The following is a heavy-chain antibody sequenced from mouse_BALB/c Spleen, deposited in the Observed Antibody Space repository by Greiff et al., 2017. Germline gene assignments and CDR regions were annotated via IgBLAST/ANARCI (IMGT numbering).Heavy chain of an antibody. CDR1: GFTFSSYA. Sequence: EVQVVESGGGLVKPGGSLKLSCAASGFTFSSYAMSWVRQTPEKRLEWVASISSGGSTYYPDSVKGRFTISRDNARNILYLQMSSLRSEDTAMYYCARGSTAGYLAYWGQGTLVTVSA. V-gene: IGHV5-6-5*01. J-gene: IGHJ3*01. CDR3: ARGSTAGYLAY. CDR2: ISSGGST. D-gene: IGHD1-2*01.